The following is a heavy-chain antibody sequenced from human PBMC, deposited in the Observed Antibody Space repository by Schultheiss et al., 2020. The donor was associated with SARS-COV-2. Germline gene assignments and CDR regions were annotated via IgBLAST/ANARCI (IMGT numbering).Heavy chain of an antibody. J-gene: IGHJ4*02. D-gene: IGHD3-10*01. CDR1: GFTFSSYS. CDR3: AREWVYGSGSYPFDY. V-gene: IGHV3-21*01. Sequence: GGSLRLSCAASGFTFSSYSMNWVRQAPGKGLEWVSSISSSSSYIYYADSVKGRFTISRDNAKNSLYLQMNSLRAEDTAVYYCAREWVYGSGSYPFDYWGQGTLVTVSS. CDR2: ISSSSSYI.